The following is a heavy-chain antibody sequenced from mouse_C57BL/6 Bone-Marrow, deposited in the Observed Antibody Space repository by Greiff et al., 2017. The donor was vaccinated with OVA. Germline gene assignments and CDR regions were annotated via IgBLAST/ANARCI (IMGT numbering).Heavy chain of an antibody. J-gene: IGHJ1*03. D-gene: IGHD1-1*01. V-gene: IGHV1-39*01. CDR2: INPNYGTT. Sequence: VQLQQSGPELVKPGASVKISCKASGYSFTDYNMNWVKQSNGKSLEWIGGINPNYGTTSYNQKFKGKATLTVEQSSSTAYMQLNSLTSEDSAVYYGAFYYGRSYRYFDVWGRGTTVTVSS. CDR3: AFYYGRSYRYFDV. CDR1: GYSFTDYN.